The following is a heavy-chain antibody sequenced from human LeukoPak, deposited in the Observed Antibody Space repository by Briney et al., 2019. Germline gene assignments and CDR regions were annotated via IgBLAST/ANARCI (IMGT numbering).Heavy chain of an antibody. CDR3: ARGGETPRYYYYGMGV. J-gene: IGHJ6*02. CDR1: GGSINYYY. CDR2: IYYSGGT. Sequence: SETLSLTCTVSGGSINYYYWMWIRQPPGKGLEWIGYIYYSGGTHYNPSLKSRVTMLVDTSKNQFSLKLTAVTAADTAVYYCARGGETPRYYYYGMGVWGQGTTVTVSS. V-gene: IGHV4-59*01.